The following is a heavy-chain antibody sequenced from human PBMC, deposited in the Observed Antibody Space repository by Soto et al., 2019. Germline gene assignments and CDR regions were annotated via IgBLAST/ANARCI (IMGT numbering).Heavy chain of an antibody. J-gene: IGHJ4*02. Sequence: QVQLQESGPGLVKPSQTLSLTCTVSGGSISSGGYFWNWIRQHPGKGPEWIGYIYYSGGTYYNPSHQSRVTISVATSKTQSSLKLSSVTAADTAVYYCAREPPIWGQGTLVTVSS. V-gene: IGHV4-31*03. CDR2: IYYSGGT. CDR3: AREPPI. CDR1: GGSISSGGYF.